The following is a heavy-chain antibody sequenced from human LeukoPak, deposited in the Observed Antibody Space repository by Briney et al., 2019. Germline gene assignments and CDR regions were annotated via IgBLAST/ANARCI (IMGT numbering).Heavy chain of an antibody. V-gene: IGHV3-74*01. CDR2: IASDGSST. CDR1: GFTFSSYW. CDR3: TRGRPHGNDY. Sequence: GGSLRLSCAASGFTFSSYWMNWVRQAPGKGLVWVSRIASDGSSTTYADSVKGRFSISRDNAKNTLYLQMNSLRVEDTAVYYCTRGRPHGNDYWGQGTLVTVSS. J-gene: IGHJ4*02. D-gene: IGHD4-23*01.